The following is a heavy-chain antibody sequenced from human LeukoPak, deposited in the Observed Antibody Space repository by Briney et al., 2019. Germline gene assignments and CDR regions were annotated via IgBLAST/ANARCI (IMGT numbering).Heavy chain of an antibody. CDR2: IYTSGST. CDR3: ARHINWNSITFDY. Sequence: SETLSLTCTVSDRCISSYYWSWIRQPPGKGLEWIGYIYTSGSTNYNPSLKSRVTISVDTSKNQFSLKLSSVTAADTAVYYCARHINWNSITFDYWGQGTLVTVSS. J-gene: IGHJ4*02. CDR1: DRCISSYY. D-gene: IGHD1-7*01. V-gene: IGHV4-4*09.